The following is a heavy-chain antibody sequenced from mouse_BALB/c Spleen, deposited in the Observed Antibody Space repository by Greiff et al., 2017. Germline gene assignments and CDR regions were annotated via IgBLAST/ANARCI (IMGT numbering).Heavy chain of an antibody. CDR3: ARGQLGHYFDD. CDR1: GFTFTDYY. D-gene: IGHD4-1*02. V-gene: IGHV7-3*02. CDR2: IRNKANGYTT. J-gene: IGHJ2*01. Sequence: EVQLVESGGGLVQPGGSLRLSCATSGFTFTDYYMSWVRQPPGTALEWLGFIRNKANGYTTEYSASVKGRFTISRDNSQSILYLQMNTLIAEDSATYYGARGQLGHYFDDWGQGTTLTVSS.